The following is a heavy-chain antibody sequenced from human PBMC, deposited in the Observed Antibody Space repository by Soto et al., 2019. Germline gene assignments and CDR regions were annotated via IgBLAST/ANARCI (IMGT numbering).Heavy chain of an antibody. CDR1: GYSFTSYW. Sequence: GESLKISCKGSGYSFTSYWIGWVRQMPVKGLEWMGIIYPGDSDTRYSPSFQGQVTISADKSISTAYLQWSSLKASDTAMYYCTRGAERTVPPNVQGHLDWVCGHWGQGTPVTVS. CDR2: IYPGDSDT. J-gene: IGHJ4*02. V-gene: IGHV5-51*01. D-gene: IGHD3-9*01. CDR3: TRGAERTVPPNVQGHLDWVCGH.